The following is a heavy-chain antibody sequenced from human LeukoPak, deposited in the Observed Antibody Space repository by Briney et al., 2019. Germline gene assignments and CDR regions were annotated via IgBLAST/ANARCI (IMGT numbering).Heavy chain of an antibody. V-gene: IGHV3-21*01. D-gene: IGHD6-19*01. CDR2: ISSSSYI. CDR1: GFTFSSYS. J-gene: IGHJ4*02. CDR3: ARDKEAYSSGWEASYYFDY. Sequence: GGSLRLSCAASGFTFSSYSMNWVRQAPGKGLEWVSSISSSSYIYYADSVKGRFTISRDNAKNSLYLQMNSLRAEDTAVYYCARDKEAYSSGWEASYYFDYWGQGTLVTVSS.